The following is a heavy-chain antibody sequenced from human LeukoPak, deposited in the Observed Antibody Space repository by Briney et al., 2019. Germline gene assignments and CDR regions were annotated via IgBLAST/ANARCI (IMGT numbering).Heavy chain of an antibody. J-gene: IGHJ6*02. CDR3: ARDGGYSYGYGMDV. CDR2: INPNSGGT. CDR1: GYTFTGYY. V-gene: IGHV1-2*06. D-gene: IGHD5-18*01. Sequence: ASVKVSCKASGYTFTGYYMHWVRQAPGQGLEWMRRINPNSGGTNYAQKFQGRVTMTRDTSISTAYMELSRLRSDDTAVYYCARDGGYSYGYGMDVWGQGTTVTVSS.